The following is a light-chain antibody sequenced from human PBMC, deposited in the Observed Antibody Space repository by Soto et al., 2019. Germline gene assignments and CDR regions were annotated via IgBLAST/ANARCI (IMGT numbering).Light chain of an antibody. CDR2: GAS. CDR1: QSVSSSY. V-gene: IGKV3-20*01. J-gene: IGKJ1*01. CDR3: QQYGSSPRT. Sequence: EGVWAQFPGTLSLSPGERATLSCRCSQSVSSSYLAWYQQKPGQAPRLLIYGASSRATGIPDRFSGSGSGTDFTLTISRLEPEDFAVYYCQQYGSSPRTFGQGTKVDIK.